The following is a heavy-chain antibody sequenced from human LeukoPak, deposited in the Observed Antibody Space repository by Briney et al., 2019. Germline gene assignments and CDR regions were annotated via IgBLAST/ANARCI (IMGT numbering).Heavy chain of an antibody. Sequence: GGSLRLSCAASGFTFDDYGMSWVRQAPGKGLEWVAFIRYDGSNKYCADSVKGRFTVSRDNSKNTLYLQMKSLRAEDTAVYYCAKGGGYEAQYYYYYLDVWGKGTTVTISS. V-gene: IGHV3-30*02. CDR1: GFTFDDYG. CDR2: IRYDGSNK. J-gene: IGHJ6*03. CDR3: AKGGGYEAQYYYYYLDV. D-gene: IGHD5-12*01.